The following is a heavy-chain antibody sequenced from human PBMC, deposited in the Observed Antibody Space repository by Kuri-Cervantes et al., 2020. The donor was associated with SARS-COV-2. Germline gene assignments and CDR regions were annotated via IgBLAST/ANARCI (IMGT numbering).Heavy chain of an antibody. CDR2: MNPNSGNT. CDR1: GYTFTGYY. CDR3: ARSLVFYDFWSGYHYYMDV. Sequence: ASVKVSCKASGYTFTGYYMHWARQAPGQGLEWMGWMNPNSGNTGYAQKFQGRVTMTRNTSISTAYMELSSLRSEDTAVYYCARSLVFYDFWSGYHYYMDVWGKGTTVTVSS. V-gene: IGHV1-8*02. J-gene: IGHJ6*03. D-gene: IGHD3-3*01.